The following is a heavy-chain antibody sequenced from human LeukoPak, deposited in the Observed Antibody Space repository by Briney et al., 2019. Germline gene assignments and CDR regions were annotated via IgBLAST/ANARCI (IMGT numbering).Heavy chain of an antibody. CDR1: GGSISSSSYY. D-gene: IGHD6-19*01. Sequence: SETLSLTCTVSGGSISSSSYYWGWIRQPPGKGLEWIGTIYYSGSTYYNPSLKSRVTMSVDTSKNQFSLKLSSVTAADTAVYYCARAGYSSGWYESFDYWGQGTLVTVSS. V-gene: IGHV4-39*01. CDR3: ARAGYSSGWYESFDY. CDR2: IYYSGST. J-gene: IGHJ4*02.